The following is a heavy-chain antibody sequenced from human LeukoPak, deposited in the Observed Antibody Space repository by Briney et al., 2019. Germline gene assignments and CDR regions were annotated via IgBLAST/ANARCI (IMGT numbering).Heavy chain of an antibody. Sequence: VGSLRLSCAASGFTFSSYWMHWVRQAPGKGLVWVSRINSDGSSTSYADSVKGRFTISRDNAKNTLYLQMNSLRAEDTAVYYCARDPYYDFWSGPDLDYWGQGTLVTVSS. V-gene: IGHV3-74*01. CDR2: INSDGSST. CDR1: GFTFSSYW. J-gene: IGHJ4*02. D-gene: IGHD3-3*01. CDR3: ARDPYYDFWSGPDLDY.